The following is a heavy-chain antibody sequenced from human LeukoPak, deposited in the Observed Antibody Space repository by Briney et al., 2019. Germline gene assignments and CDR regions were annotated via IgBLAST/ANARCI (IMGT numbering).Heavy chain of an antibody. D-gene: IGHD2-15*01. CDR3: ARAYKGYCSDGSCYAFDP. CDR1: GYSFTSYW. J-gene: IGHJ5*02. CDR2: IYPGDSDT. Sequence: GESLKISCKGSGYSFTSYWIGWVRQMPGKGLEWMGIIYPGDSDTRYSPSFQGQVTISADKSISTAYLQWNSLKASDTAMYYCARAYKGYCSDGSCYAFDPWGQGTLVTVSS. V-gene: IGHV5-51*01.